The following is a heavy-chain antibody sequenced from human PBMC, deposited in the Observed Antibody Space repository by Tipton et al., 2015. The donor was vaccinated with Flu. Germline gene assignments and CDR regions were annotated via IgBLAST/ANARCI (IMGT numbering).Heavy chain of an antibody. CDR3: ARDYGALNWFDP. D-gene: IGHD4-17*01. CDR1: GGSISSSSYY. V-gene: IGHV4-61*09. CDR2: IYTSGST. J-gene: IGHJ5*02. Sequence: TLSLTCTVSGGSISSSSYYWTWIRQPAGKGLEWIGQIYTSGSTKYNPSLKSRVTMSLDTSKNHFSLKLSSVTAADTAMYYCARDYGALNWFDPWGQGTLVTVSS.